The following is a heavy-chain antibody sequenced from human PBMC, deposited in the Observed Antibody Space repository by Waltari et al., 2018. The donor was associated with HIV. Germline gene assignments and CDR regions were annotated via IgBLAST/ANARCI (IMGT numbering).Heavy chain of an antibody. CDR3: ARGGFYGSGSKVN. CDR1: GFNFSSYW. V-gene: IGHV3-7*04. J-gene: IGHJ4*02. CDR2: IKQDGSEK. Sequence: EVQLVESGGGLVQPGGSLSISCAALGFNFSSYWMSWGRQAPGKGREWVANIKQDGSEKYYVDSVNGRFTISRDNAENSLYLQMNSLRAEDTAVYYCARGGFYGSGSKVNWGQGTLVTVSS. D-gene: IGHD3-10*01.